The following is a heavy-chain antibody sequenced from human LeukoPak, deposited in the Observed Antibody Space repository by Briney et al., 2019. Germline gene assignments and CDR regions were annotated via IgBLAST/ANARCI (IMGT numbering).Heavy chain of an antibody. V-gene: IGHV3-74*01. CDR2: INEDGRVT. CDR3: VKDFRGNSDY. J-gene: IGHJ4*02. D-gene: IGHD4-23*01. CDR1: RFNVNNYW. Sequence: PGGSLRLSCAASRFNVNNYWMHWVRQAPGKGLVWVSRINEDGRVTSYAGSVRGRFTISRDSVENTLHLQMNSLRAEDTAVYYYVKDFRGNSDYWGQGTLVTVSS.